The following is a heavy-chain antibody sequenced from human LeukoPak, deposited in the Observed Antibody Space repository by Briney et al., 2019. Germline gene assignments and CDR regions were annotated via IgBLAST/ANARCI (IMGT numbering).Heavy chain of an antibody. CDR1: GFTFSSYA. J-gene: IGHJ4*02. D-gene: IGHD2/OR15-2a*01. V-gene: IGHV3-23*01. CDR2: ISGSGANT. Sequence: GGSLRLSCAASGFTFSSYAMTWVRQAPGKGLEWVSTISGSGANTYYADSVKGRFTISRDNSKNTLSLQMNSLRVEDTALYYCAKYSDSTGAHYFDYWGQGTLVTVSP. CDR3: AKYSDSTGAHYFDY.